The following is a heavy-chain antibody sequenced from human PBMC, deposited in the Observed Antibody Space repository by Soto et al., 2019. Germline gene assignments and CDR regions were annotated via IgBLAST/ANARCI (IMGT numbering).Heavy chain of an antibody. D-gene: IGHD3-3*01. V-gene: IGHV1-18*04. CDR2: ISAYNGNT. J-gene: IGHJ6*02. CDR1: GYTFTSYG. CDR3: ARPAFGFWSGSGCYYYGMDV. Sequence: ASVKVSCKASGYTFTSYGISWVRQAPGQGLEWMGWISAYNGNTNYAQKLQGRVTMTTDTSTSTAYMELRSLRSDDTAVYYCARPAFGFWSGSGCYYYGMDVWGQGTTVTVSS.